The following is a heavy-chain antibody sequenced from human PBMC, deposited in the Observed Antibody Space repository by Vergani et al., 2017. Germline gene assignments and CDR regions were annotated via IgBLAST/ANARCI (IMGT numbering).Heavy chain of an antibody. J-gene: IGHJ4*02. Sequence: QVQLVQSGAEVKKPGSSVKVSCKASGGTFSSYAISWVRQAPGQGLEWMGGIIPIFGTANYAQKFQGRVTITADESTSTAYMELSSLRSADTAVYYCARARQLKSTVTPYYFDYWGQGTLVTVSS. CDR1: GGTFSSYA. D-gene: IGHD4-11*01. V-gene: IGHV1-69*01. CDR2: IIPIFGTA. CDR3: ARARQLKSTVTPYYFDY.